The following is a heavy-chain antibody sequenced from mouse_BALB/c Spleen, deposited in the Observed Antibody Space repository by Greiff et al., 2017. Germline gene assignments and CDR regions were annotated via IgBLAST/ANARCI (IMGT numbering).Heavy chain of an antibody. CDR2: ISSGSSTI. V-gene: IGHV5-17*02. D-gene: IGHD2-1*01. J-gene: IGHJ3*01. Sequence: EVKVEESGGGLVQPGGSRKLSCAASGFTFSSFGMHWVRQAPEKGLEWVAYISSGSSTIYYADTVKGRFTISRDNPKNTLFLQMTSLRSEDTAMYYCARRGNYAWFAYWGQGTLVTVSA. CDR1: GFTFSSFG. CDR3: ARRGNYAWFAY.